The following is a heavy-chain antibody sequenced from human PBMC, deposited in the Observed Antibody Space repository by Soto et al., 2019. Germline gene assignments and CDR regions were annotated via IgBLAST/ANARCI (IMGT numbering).Heavy chain of an antibody. CDR2: IYPGGSDT. V-gene: IGHV5-51*01. CDR1: GYSFTSYW. J-gene: IGHJ3*02. D-gene: IGHD3-22*01. CDR3: ARQKDFYYDSSGYGAFDI. Sequence: GESLKISCKGSGYSFTSYWIGWVRQMPGKGLEWMGIIYPGGSDTRYSPSFQGQVTISADKSISTAYLQWSSLKASDTAMYYCARQKDFYYDSSGYGAFDIWGQGTMVTVSS.